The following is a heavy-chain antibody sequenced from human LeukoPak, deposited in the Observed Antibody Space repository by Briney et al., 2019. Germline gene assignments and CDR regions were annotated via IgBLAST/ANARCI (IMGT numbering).Heavy chain of an antibody. J-gene: IGHJ4*02. D-gene: IGHD3-22*01. CDR3: ARHYYDSNGYGYFDF. V-gene: IGHV5-51*01. CDR2: IYPGDSDT. Sequence: KNGASLNISCKGSGYSFTSNWIGWVRQMAGKGLEWMGIIYPGDSDTRYSPSFQGQVTISADKSISTAYLQWSSLKASDTAMYFCARHYYDSNGYGYFDFWGQGTLVTVSS. CDR1: GYSFTSNW.